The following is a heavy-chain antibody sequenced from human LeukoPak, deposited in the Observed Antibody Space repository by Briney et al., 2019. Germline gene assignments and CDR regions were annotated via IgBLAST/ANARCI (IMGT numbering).Heavy chain of an antibody. CDR1: GFTFSSYA. CDR3: AKDGTVVVSLNWFYP. Sequence: GGSLRLSCVASGFTFSSYAMRWVRQAPGKRLEGVSAISGSGGSTYYADSVRGRFTISRDNSKNTLYLQMNSLRAEDTAVYYCAKDGTVVVSLNWFYPWGQGTLVTVSS. J-gene: IGHJ5*02. V-gene: IGHV3-23*01. CDR2: ISGSGGST. D-gene: IGHD2-21*01.